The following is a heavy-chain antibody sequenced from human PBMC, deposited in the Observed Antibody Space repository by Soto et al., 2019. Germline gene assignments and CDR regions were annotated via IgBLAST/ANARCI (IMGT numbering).Heavy chain of an antibody. CDR1: GFTFSSYG. V-gene: IGHV3-30*18. CDR3: AKDGRYCSGGSCADYYYYYMDV. D-gene: IGHD2-15*01. Sequence: GGSLRLSCAASGFTFSSYGMHWVRQAPGKGLEWVAVISYDGSNKYYADSVKGRFTISRDNSKNTLYLQMNSLRAEDTAVYYCAKDGRYCSGGSCADYYYYYMDVWGKGTTVTVSS. J-gene: IGHJ6*03. CDR2: ISYDGSNK.